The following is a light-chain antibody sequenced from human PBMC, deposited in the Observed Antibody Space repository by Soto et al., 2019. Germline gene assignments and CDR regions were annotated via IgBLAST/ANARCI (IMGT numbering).Light chain of an antibody. V-gene: IGLV2-8*01. CDR3: TSYGGRDNLM. Sequence: QSALTQPPSASGSPGQSVTISCTGTISDIGAYNYVSWFQQHPGEAPKLIISEVNKRPSGVPDRFSGSKSGNTASLTVSGLQAEDEADYYCTSYGGRDNLMFGGGTKLTVL. CDR2: EVN. CDR1: ISDIGAYNY. J-gene: IGLJ3*02.